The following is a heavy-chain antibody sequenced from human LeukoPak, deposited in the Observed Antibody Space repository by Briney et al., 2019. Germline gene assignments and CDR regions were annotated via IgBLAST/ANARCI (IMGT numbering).Heavy chain of an antibody. J-gene: IGHJ3*02. CDR1: GGSISSYY. V-gene: IGHV4-4*07. CDR3: ATQERLGKLYLSAFDI. Sequence: SETLSLTCTVSGGSISSYYWSWIRQPAGKGLEWIGRIYTSGSTNYNPSLKSRVTMSVDTSKNQFSLKLSSVTAADTAVYYCATQERLGKLYLSAFDIWGQGTMVTVSA. D-gene: IGHD3-10*01. CDR2: IYTSGST.